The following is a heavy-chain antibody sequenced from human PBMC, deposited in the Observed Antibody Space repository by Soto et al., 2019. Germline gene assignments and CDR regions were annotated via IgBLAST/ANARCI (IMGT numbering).Heavy chain of an antibody. V-gene: IGHV3-33*01. CDR2: IWYDGSNK. D-gene: IGHD2-2*01. J-gene: IGHJ3*02. CDR3: ARGSRVPNDAFDI. Sequence: GGSLRLSCAASGSTFSSYGMHWVRQAPGKGLEWVAVIWYDGSNKYYADSVKGRFTISRDNSKNTLYLQMNSLRAEDTAVYYCARGSRVPNDAFDIWGQGTMVTVSS. CDR1: GSTFSSYG.